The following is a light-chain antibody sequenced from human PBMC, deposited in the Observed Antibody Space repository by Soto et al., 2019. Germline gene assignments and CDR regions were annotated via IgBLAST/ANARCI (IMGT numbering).Light chain of an antibody. CDR2: AAS. CDR1: QSVSRY. J-gene: IGKJ4*01. Sequence: EIVLTQSPATLSLSPGERATLSCRASQSVSRYLAWYQQKPGQAPRLLIYAASNRATGIPARFSGSGSGTDFTLTISSLEPEDFAVYYCQQRSDWPSTFGGGTKVQIK. V-gene: IGKV3-11*01. CDR3: QQRSDWPST.